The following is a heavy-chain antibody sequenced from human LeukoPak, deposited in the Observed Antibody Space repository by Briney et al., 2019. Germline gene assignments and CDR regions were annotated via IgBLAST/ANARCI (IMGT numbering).Heavy chain of an antibody. V-gene: IGHV4-61*08. D-gene: IGHD3-22*01. CDR1: GGSISSGDYY. Sequence: SETLSLTCTVSGGSISSGDYYWSWIRQPPGKGLEWIGYIYYSGSTNYNPSLKSRVTISVDTSKNQISLKLSSVAAADTAVYYCARIYDSSGYYAYYFDYWGQGTLVTVSS. CDR2: IYYSGST. CDR3: ARIYDSSGYYAYYFDY. J-gene: IGHJ4*02.